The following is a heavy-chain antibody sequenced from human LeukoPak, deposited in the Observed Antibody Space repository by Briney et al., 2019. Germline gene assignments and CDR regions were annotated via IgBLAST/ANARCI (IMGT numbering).Heavy chain of an antibody. D-gene: IGHD6-19*01. CDR3: AKARGIAVAGYLDY. J-gene: IGHJ4*02. CDR2: IGTSGNST. Sequence: PGGSLRLSCAASGFTFSRYAMSWVRQAPGKGLEWVSSIGTSGNSTYYADSVKGRFTISRDNSKNTLYLQMNSLRAEDTAVYYCAKARGIAVAGYLDYWGQGTLVTVSS. V-gene: IGHV3-23*01. CDR1: GFTFSRYA.